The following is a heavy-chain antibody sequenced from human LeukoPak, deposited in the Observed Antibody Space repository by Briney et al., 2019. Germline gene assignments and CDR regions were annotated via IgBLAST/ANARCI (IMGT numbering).Heavy chain of an antibody. CDR3: ARENWVFDY. CDR1: GYSISSGYH. V-gene: IGHV4-38-2*02. D-gene: IGHD7-27*01. CDR2: VYRSGTT. J-gene: IGHJ4*02. Sequence: PPETLSLTCVVSGYSISSGYHWGWIRQPPGKGLEWIGSVYRSGTTYYDPSLKSRVTISVDTSKNQISLKVRSVTAADTAMYYCARENWVFDYWGQGILVTVSS.